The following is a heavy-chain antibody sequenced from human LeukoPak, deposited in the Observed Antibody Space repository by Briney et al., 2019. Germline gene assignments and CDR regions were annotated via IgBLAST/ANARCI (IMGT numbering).Heavy chain of an antibody. D-gene: IGHD3-22*01. CDR3: ARELYYYDSSGFGY. CDR2: INAGNGNT. CDR1: GYTFTSYA. Sequence: ASVKVSCKATGYTFTSYAMHWVRQAPGQRLEWMGWINAGNGNTKYSQKFQGRVTITRDISASTAYMELSSLRSEDTAVYYCARELYYYDSSGFGYWGQGTLVTVSS. V-gene: IGHV1-3*01. J-gene: IGHJ4*02.